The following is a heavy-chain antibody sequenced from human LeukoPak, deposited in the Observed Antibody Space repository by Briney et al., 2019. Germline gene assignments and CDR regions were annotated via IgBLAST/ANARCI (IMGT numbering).Heavy chain of an antibody. CDR3: ATVYDILTGYYAFDI. J-gene: IGHJ3*02. Sequence: GASVKVSCKASGYTFTSYAMHWVRQAPGQRLEWMGWINAGNGNTKYSQKFQGRVTITRDTSASTAYMELSSLRSEDTAVYYCATVYDILTGYYAFDIWGQGTMVTVSS. V-gene: IGHV1-3*01. CDR2: INAGNGNT. CDR1: GYTFTSYA. D-gene: IGHD3-9*01.